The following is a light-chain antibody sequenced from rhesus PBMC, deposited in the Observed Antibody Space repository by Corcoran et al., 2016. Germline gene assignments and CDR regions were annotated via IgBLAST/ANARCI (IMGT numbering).Light chain of an antibody. CDR2: GAS. CDR3: YQHSSGFT. Sequence: QVILTQSPATLSLSPGERATLSCRASQSVSSYLAWYQQKPGQAPRLLIYGASSRATGIPDRFSGSGFGTDFTLTISSLELEYVGVYHCYQHSSGFTFGPGTKLDIK. CDR1: QSVSSY. V-gene: IGKV3-10*01. J-gene: IGKJ3*01.